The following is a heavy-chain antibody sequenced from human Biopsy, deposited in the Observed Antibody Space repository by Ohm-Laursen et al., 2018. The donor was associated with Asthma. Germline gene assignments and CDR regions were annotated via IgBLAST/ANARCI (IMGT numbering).Heavy chain of an antibody. V-gene: IGHV3-30*04. CDR1: GFTFANYT. J-gene: IGHJ6*02. D-gene: IGHD2-21*02. Sequence: SLRLSCTASGFTFANYTMHWVRQAPGKGLEWVTIISYDGRNTYYADSVEGRFTISRDNSKNTLFLQMSSLRPEDTAVYYCARGGLHYYEYYGMDVWGQGTTVTVSS. CDR2: ISYDGRNT. CDR3: ARGGLHYYEYYGMDV.